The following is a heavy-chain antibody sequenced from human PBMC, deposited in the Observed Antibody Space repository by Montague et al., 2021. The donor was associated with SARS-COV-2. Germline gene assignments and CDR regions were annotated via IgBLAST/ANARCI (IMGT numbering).Heavy chain of an antibody. CDR2: LYIGENT. CDR3: ARERRGSFYFDY. V-gene: IGHV3-53*01. CDR1: GFPFRIYA. D-gene: IGHD3-10*01. J-gene: IGHJ4*02. Sequence: SLRLSCAASGFPFRIYAMSWVRQAPGKGLEWVAVLYIGENTYYADSVKGRFTVSRDNSKNSVYIQMNNLRAEDTAVYYCARERRGSFYFDYWGQGTLVTVPS.